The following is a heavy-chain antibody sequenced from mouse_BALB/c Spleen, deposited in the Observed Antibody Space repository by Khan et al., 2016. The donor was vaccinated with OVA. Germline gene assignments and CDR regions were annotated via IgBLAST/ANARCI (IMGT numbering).Heavy chain of an antibody. CDR1: GYTFTDYS. J-gene: IGHJ1*01. CDR2: INTETGEP. Sequence: QIQLVQSGPELKKPGETVKISCKASGYTFTDYSMNWVKQAPGKGLKWMGWINTETGEPTYADDFKGRFAFSLETSASTAYLQINNLNNEDTATYFCAGRRHWDFDVWGAGTTVTVSS. CDR3: AGRRHWDFDV. V-gene: IGHV9-2-1*01.